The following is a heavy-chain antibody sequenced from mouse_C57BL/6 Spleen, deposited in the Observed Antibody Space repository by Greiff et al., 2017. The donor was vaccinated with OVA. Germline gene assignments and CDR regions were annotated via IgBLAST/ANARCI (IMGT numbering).Heavy chain of an antibody. V-gene: IGHV1-64*01. Sequence: QVQLQQPGAELVKPGASVKLSCKASGYTFTSYWMHWVKQRPGQGLEWIGMIHPNSGSTNYNEKFKSKATLTVDKSSSTAYMQLSSLTSEDSAVYYCARFSITTVVAFDYWGQGTTLTVSS. CDR2: IHPNSGST. J-gene: IGHJ2*01. CDR1: GYTFTSYW. CDR3: ARFSITTVVAFDY. D-gene: IGHD1-1*01.